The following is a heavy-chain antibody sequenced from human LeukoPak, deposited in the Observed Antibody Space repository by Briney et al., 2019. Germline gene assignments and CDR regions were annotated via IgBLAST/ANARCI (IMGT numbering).Heavy chain of an antibody. V-gene: IGHV1-18*01. CDR3: ARDPEDCSSTSCYFDY. CDR1: GGTFSSYA. J-gene: IGHJ4*02. Sequence: ASVKVSCKASGGTFSSYAISWVRQAPGQGLEWMGWISAYNGNTNYAQKLQGRVTMTTDTSTSTAYMELRSLRSDDTAVYYCARDPEDCSSTSCYFDYWGQGTLVTVSS. D-gene: IGHD2-2*01. CDR2: ISAYNGNT.